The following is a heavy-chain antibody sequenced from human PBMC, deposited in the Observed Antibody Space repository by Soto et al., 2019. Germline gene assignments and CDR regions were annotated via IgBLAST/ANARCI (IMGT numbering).Heavy chain of an antibody. CDR3: VRGGGGQEYYYCGMDV. CDR2: TYYRSKWYN. V-gene: IGHV6-1*01. D-gene: IGHD3-16*01. CDR1: GDSVSSNSAA. Sequence: SQTLSLTCAISGDSVSSNSAAWNWIRQSPSRDLEWLGRTYYRSKWYNDYAVSVKSRITINPDTSKNQFSLQLNSVTPEDTFVYYCVRGGGGQEYYYCGMDVWGQGALDTVS. J-gene: IGHJ6*02.